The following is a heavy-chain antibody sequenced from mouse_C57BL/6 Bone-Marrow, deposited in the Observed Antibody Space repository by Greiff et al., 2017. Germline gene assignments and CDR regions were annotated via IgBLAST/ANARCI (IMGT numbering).Heavy chain of an antibody. V-gene: IGHV1-64*01. CDR2: ILPNRGST. J-gene: IGHJ2*01. Sequence: QVQLQQSGAELVKPGASVKLSCKASAYTFTSYWMHWVKQRPGQGLEWIGIILPNRGSTNYNEKFKSKATLTVDKSSSTAYMQLSSLTSEDSAVYYCARRKDSSGYYVDYWGQGTTLTVAS. CDR1: AYTFTSYW. D-gene: IGHD3-2*02. CDR3: ARRKDSSGYYVDY.